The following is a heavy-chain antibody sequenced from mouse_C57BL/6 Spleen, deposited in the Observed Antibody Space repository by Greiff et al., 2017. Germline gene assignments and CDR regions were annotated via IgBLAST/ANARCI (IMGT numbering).Heavy chain of an antibody. Sequence: QVQLQQPGAELVMPGASVKLSCKASGYTFTSYWMHWVKQRPGQGLEWIGEIDPSDSYTNYNQKFKGKSTLTVDKSSSPAYMQLSSLTSEDSAVYYCAKRDYGSLDYWGQGTSVTVSS. J-gene: IGHJ4*01. D-gene: IGHD2-4*01. V-gene: IGHV1-69*01. CDR1: GYTFTSYW. CDR2: IDPSDSYT. CDR3: AKRDYGSLDY.